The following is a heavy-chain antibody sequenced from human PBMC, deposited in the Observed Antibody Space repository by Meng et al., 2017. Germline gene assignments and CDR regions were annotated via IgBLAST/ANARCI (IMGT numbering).Heavy chain of an antibody. CDR2: FYWDDDK. Sequence: QITSKECGPPLVKPKQTPTLTCTFAGFSPSTSVVGVGWIRQPPGNALVWLALFYWDDDKHSSPSMKSRLTIIKDTTNNQVVLTMTNMDPVDTATYYCAHSSDRPFDYWGQGTLVTVSS. CDR1: GFSPSTSVVG. J-gene: IGHJ4*02. D-gene: IGHD1-26*01. V-gene: IGHV2-5*02. CDR3: AHSSDRPFDY.